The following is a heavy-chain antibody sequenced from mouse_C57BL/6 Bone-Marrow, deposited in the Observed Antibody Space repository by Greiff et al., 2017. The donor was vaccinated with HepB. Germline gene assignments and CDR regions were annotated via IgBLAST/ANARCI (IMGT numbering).Heavy chain of an antibody. J-gene: IGHJ3*01. CDR1: GYAFSSSW. D-gene: IGHD2-10*01. V-gene: IGHV1-82*01. Sequence: VQLKESGPELVKPGASVKISCKASGYAFSSSWMNWVKQRPGKGLEWIGRIYPGDGDTNYNGKFKGKATLTADKSSSTAYMQLSSLTSEDSAVYFCARFLLLAYWGQGTLVTVSA. CDR2: IYPGDGDT. CDR3: ARFLLLAY.